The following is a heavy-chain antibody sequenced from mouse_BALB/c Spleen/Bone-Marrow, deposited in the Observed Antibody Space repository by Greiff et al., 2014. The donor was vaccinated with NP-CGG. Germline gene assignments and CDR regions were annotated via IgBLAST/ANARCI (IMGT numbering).Heavy chain of an antibody. D-gene: IGHD2-14*01. CDR1: GFNIKDTY. Sequence: VQLQQSGAELVKPGASVKLSCTASGFNIKDTYMHWVKQRPEQGLEWIGRIDPANGNTKYDPKFQGKATITADTSSNTAYLQLSSLTSEDTAVYYRALYRYDGPGSAYWGQGTLVTVSA. CDR3: ALYRYDGPGSAY. V-gene: IGHV14-3*02. J-gene: IGHJ3*01. CDR2: IDPANGNT.